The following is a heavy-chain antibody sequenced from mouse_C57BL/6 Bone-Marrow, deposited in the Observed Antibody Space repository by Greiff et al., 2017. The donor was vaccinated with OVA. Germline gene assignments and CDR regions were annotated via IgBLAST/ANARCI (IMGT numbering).Heavy chain of an antibody. D-gene: IGHD2-3*01. CDR1: GFTFSSYA. Sequence: EVMLMESGGGLVKPGGSLKLSCAASGFTFSSYAMSWVRQTPEKRLEWVATISDGGSYTYYPDNVKGRFTISRDNAKNNLYLQMSHLKSEDTAMYYCAREDDGYWGQGTTLTVSS. CDR3: AREDDGY. CDR2: ISDGGSYT. V-gene: IGHV5-4*01. J-gene: IGHJ2*01.